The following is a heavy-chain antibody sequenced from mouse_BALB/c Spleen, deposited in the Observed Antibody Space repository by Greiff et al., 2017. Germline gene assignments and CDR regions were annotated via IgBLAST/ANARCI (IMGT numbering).Heavy chain of an antibody. CDR3: ARSPMITFYWYFDV. CDR2: ISSGSSTI. V-gene: IGHV5-17*02. CDR1: GFTFSSFG. J-gene: IGHJ1*01. Sequence: EVQLQESGGGLVQPGGSRKLSCAASGFTFSSFGMHWVRQAPEKGLEWVAYISSGSSTIYYADTVKGRFTISRDNPKNTLFLQMTSLRSEDTAMYYCARSPMITFYWYFDVWGAGTTVTVSS. D-gene: IGHD2-4*01.